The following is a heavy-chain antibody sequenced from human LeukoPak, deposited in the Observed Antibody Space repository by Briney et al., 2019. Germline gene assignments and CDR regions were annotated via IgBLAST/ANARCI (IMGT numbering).Heavy chain of an antibody. CDR1: GFTFSDYY. CDR3: AREGYYARELCDY. D-gene: IGHD3-22*01. J-gene: IGHJ4*02. Sequence: PGGSLRLSCAASGFTFSDYYMSWVRQAPGKGLEWVSYISSSGSTIYYADSVKGRFTISRDNAKNSLYLQMNSLRAEDTAVYYCAREGYYARELCDYWGQGTLVTVSS. CDR2: ISSSGSTI. V-gene: IGHV3-11*01.